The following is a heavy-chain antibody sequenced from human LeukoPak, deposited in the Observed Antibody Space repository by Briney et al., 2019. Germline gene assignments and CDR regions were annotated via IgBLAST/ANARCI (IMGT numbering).Heavy chain of an antibody. V-gene: IGHV1-2*02. J-gene: IGHJ4*02. CDR3: ARATAENDH. CDR1: GYTFTGYY. CDR2: LNPKTGDT. Sequence: ASVKVSCKASGYTFTGYYLHWVRQAPGQGLEWMGWLNPKTGDTRSAQKFQGRVTMTRDTPISTFNMELSRLTSDDTAVYYCARATAENDHWGQGTLVTVSS. D-gene: IGHD1-14*01.